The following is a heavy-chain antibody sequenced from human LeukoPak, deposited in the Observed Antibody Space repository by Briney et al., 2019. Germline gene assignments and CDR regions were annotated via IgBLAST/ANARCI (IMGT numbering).Heavy chain of an antibody. CDR3: ARDLWEAAAGTDY. CDR1: GYTFTGYY. D-gene: IGHD6-13*01. CDR2: ISAYNGNT. J-gene: IGHJ4*02. V-gene: IGHV1-18*04. Sequence: ASVKDSCKASGYTFTGYYMHWVRPAPGQGLEWMGWISAYNGNTNYAQKLQGRVTMTTDTSTRTAYMELRSLRSDDTAVYYCARDLWEAAAGTDYWGQGTLVTVSS.